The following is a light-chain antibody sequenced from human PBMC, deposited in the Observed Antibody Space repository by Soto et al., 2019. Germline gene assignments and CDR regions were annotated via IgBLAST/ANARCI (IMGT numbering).Light chain of an antibody. Sequence: DIQMTQSPSTLSGSVGDRVTITCRASQTISSWLAWYQQKPGKAPKLLIYKASTLKSGVPSRFSGSGSGTEFTLTISSLQPEDFATYYCLQHNSYPRTFGQGTTVDIK. CDR2: KAS. J-gene: IGKJ1*01. V-gene: IGKV1-5*03. CDR1: QTISSW. CDR3: LQHNSYPRT.